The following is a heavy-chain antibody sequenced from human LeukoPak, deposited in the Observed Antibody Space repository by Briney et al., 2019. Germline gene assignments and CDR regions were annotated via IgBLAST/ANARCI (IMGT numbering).Heavy chain of an antibody. CDR3: TFGSGNMGKCYYMAV. J-gene: IGHJ6*03. V-gene: IGHV3-48*01. CDR2: ISSSSSTI. CDR1: GFTFSSYS. Sequence: PGGSLRLSCAASGFTFSSYSMNWVRQAPGKGLEWVSYISSSSSTIYYADSVKGRFTISRDNSKNTLYLQMNSLRVEDTAVYYCTFGSGNMGKCYYMAVWGKGTTVTISS. D-gene: IGHD3-10*01.